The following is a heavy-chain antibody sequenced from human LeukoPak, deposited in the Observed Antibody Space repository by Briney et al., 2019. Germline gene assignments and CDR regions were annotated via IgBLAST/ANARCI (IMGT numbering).Heavy chain of an antibody. D-gene: IGHD5-18*01. CDR3: AGDGGSSYGFLSY. V-gene: IGHV3-11*01. CDR1: GFTFSDYY. J-gene: IGHJ4*02. Sequence: GGSLRLSCAASGFTFSDYYMSWIRQAPGKGLEWVSYISGSGSATYNADSVKGRFTISRDNAKNSLYLQMNSLRADDTAVYYCAGDGGSSYGFLSYWGQGTLVTVSS. CDR2: ISGSGSAT.